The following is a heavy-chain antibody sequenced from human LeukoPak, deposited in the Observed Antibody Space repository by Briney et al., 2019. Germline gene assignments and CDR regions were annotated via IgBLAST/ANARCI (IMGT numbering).Heavy chain of an antibody. V-gene: IGHV3-48*04. J-gene: IGHJ4*02. D-gene: IGHD1-26*01. CDR2: ISSSSSTI. CDR1: GFTFSSYS. CDR3: ARAPVGATRKGFDY. Sequence: AGGSLRLSCAASGFTFSSYSMNWVRQAPGKGLEWVSYISSSSSTIYYADSVKGRFTISRDNAKNSLYLQMNSLRAEDTAVYYCARAPVGATRKGFDYWGQGTLVTVSS.